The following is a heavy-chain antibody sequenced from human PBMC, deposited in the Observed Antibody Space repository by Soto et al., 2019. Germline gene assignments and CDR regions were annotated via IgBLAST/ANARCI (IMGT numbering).Heavy chain of an antibody. CDR1: GAPITSGAYS. CDR3: ARDMSGCSSSDCYLSGWFDP. CDR2: IYQSGST. J-gene: IGHJ5*02. V-gene: IGHV4-30-2*01. D-gene: IGHD2-21*02. Sequence: QLQLRESGSGLVKPSQTLSLTCTVSGAPITSGAYSWSWIRQPPGKGLEWIGFIYQSGSTHYNPSLKRRVTISDDRSKNHFSLQLTSLTAADTAVYYCARDMSGCSSSDCYLSGWFDPWGPGTLVTVSS.